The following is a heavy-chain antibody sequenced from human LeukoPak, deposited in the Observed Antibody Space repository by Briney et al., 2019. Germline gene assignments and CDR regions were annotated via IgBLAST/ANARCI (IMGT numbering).Heavy chain of an antibody. Sequence: SETLSLTCTVSGGPSGAIRSYYWTWVRQPPGKGLEWIGHMYYHGYTHYNPSLKSRVTISIDTSKSQFSLNLSSVTDADTAVYYCARAAAGLGNWFDPWGQGTLVTVSS. V-gene: IGHV4-59*01. J-gene: IGHJ5*02. CDR3: ARAAAGLGNWFDP. CDR2: MYYHGYT. D-gene: IGHD6-13*01. CDR1: GGPSGAIRSYY.